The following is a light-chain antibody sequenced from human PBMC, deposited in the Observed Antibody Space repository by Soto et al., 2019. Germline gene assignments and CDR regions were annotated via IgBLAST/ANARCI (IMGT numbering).Light chain of an antibody. J-gene: IGKJ4*01. CDR2: AAS. V-gene: IGKV3-20*01. CDR3: QQYGSSLPLT. Sequence: DIVLTQSPGTLSLSPGERATLSCRASQSVSSSYLAWYQQKPGQAPRLLIYAASSRATGIPDRFSGSGSGTDFTLTISRLETEDFAVYYCQQYGSSLPLTFGGGTKVEIK. CDR1: QSVSSSY.